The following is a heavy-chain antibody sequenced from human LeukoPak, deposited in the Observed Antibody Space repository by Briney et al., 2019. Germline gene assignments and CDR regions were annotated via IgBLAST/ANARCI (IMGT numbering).Heavy chain of an antibody. CDR2: IYHSGST. J-gene: IGHJ4*02. Sequence: SQTLSHTCAVSGGSISSGGYSWSWIRQPPGKGLEWIGYIYHSGSTYYNPSLKSRVTISVDRSKNQFSLKLSSVTAADTAVYYCARVTTVTTFDYWGQGTLVTVSS. CDR3: ARVTTVTTFDY. CDR1: GGSISSGGYS. D-gene: IGHD4-17*01. V-gene: IGHV4-30-2*01.